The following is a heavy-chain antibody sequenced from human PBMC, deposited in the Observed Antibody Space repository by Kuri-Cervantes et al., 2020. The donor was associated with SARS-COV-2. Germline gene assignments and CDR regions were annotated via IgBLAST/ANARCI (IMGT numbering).Heavy chain of an antibody. Sequence: SVKVSCKASGGTFSSYAISWVRQAPGQGLEWMGRIIPIFGTANYAQKFQGRVTMTRDTSISTAYMELSRLRSDDTAVYYCARVGIYDYSNYRPFDYWGQGTLVTVSS. CDR3: ARVGIYDYSNYRPFDY. D-gene: IGHD4-11*01. CDR1: GGTFSSYA. V-gene: IGHV1-69*05. CDR2: IIPIFGTA. J-gene: IGHJ4*02.